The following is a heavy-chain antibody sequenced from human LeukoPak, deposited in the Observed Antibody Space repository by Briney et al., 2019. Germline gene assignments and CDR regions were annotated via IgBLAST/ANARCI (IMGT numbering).Heavy chain of an antibody. Sequence: PSETLSLTCTVSGGSISNYDWNWIRQPPGKGLEWIGYIRDSGSSSFNPSLQSRVTMSVDTSKNQFSLKLRTVTAADTAVYYCAKAENTVWELPDYWGQGTLVTVSS. CDR2: IRDSGSS. CDR1: GGSISNYD. J-gene: IGHJ4*02. V-gene: IGHV4-59*08. CDR3: AKAENTVWELPDY. D-gene: IGHD1-26*01.